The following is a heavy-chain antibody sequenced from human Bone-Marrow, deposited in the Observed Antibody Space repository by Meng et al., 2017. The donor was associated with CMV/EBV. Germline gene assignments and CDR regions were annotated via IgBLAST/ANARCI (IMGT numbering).Heavy chain of an antibody. D-gene: IGHD3-3*01. CDR1: GFTFSSYS. Sequence: GGSLRLSCAASGFTFSSYSMNWVRQAPGKGLEWVSSISISSSYISYADSVKGRFTISRDNAKNSLYLQMNSLRAEDTAVYYCARVGYDFWTSRWGPG. CDR2: ISISSSYI. V-gene: IGHV3-21*01. J-gene: IGHJ4*02. CDR3: ARVGYDFWTSR.